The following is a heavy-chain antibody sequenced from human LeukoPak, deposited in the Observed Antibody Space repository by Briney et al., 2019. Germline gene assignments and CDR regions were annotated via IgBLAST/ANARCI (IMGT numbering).Heavy chain of an antibody. V-gene: IGHV4-34*01. CDR3: ARVRSAFDI. Sequence: SETLSLTCAVSGGSFSGYYWNWIRQPPGKGLEWIGEINHSESTSYNPSLKSRVTISVDTSKNQFSLKLTSVTAADTAVYYCARVRSAFDIWGQGTMVTVSS. J-gene: IGHJ3*02. CDR1: GGSFSGYY. D-gene: IGHD3-3*01. CDR2: INHSEST.